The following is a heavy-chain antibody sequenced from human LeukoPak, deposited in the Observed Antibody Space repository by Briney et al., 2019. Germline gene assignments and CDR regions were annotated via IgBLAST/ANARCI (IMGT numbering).Heavy chain of an antibody. V-gene: IGHV4-59*12. J-gene: IGHJ4*02. Sequence: SETLSLTCSVSGGSITVYYWNWIRQSPGKGLEWIGPISYSGSTSYNPSLKSRVTISIDTSKNRFSLKVSSVIAADTAMYYCARGGSRSYTSSTLDYWGQGTLVTVSS. CDR1: GGSITVYY. CDR3: ARGGSRSYTSSTLDY. D-gene: IGHD6-6*01. CDR2: ISYSGST.